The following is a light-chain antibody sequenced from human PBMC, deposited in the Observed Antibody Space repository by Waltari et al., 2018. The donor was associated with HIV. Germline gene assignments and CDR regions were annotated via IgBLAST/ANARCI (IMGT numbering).Light chain of an antibody. CDR1: QSISRNY. V-gene: IGKV3-20*01. J-gene: IGKJ1*01. CDR2: GAS. Sequence: ELVFTQSPGTLSLSQGERATISCSASQSISRNYLAWYQQKPGQAPRLLIYGASSRATGIPDRFSGSGSGTDFTLTISRLEPEDFAVYYCQQYGSSPRSFGQGTKVEIK. CDR3: QQYGSSPRS.